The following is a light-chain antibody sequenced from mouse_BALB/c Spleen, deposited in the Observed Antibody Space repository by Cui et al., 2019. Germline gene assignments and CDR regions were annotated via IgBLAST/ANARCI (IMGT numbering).Light chain of an antibody. CDR2: LTS. CDR1: SSVSY. CDR3: QQWSSNPPT. V-gene: IGKV4-68*01. Sequence: QIVLTQSPALMSASPGEKVTMTCSDSSSVSYMYWYQQKPRSSPKPWIYLTSNLASGVPARFSGSGSGTSYSLTISSMEAEDAATYYCQQWSSNPPTFGAGTKLELK. J-gene: IGKJ5*01.